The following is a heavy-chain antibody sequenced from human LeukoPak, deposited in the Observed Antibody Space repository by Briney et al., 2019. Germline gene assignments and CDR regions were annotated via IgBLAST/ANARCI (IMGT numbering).Heavy chain of an antibody. CDR1: GFTFSSYA. CDR3: AKDHSSLRWYPNWFDP. V-gene: IGHV3-23*01. CDR2: ISGSGGST. J-gene: IGHJ5*02. Sequence: PGGSLRLSCAASGFTFSSYAMSWVRQAPGKGLEWVSAISGSGGSTYYADSVKGRFTISRDNSKSTLYLQMNSLRAEDTAAYYCAKDHSSLRWYPNWFDPWGQGTLVTVSS. D-gene: IGHD4-23*01.